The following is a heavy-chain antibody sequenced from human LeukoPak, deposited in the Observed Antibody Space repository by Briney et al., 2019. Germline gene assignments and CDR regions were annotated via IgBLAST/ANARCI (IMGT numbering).Heavy chain of an antibody. D-gene: IGHD3-22*01. CDR1: GFTFSSYG. Sequence: GGSLRLSCAASGFTFSSYGMHWVRQAPGKGLEWVAVISYEGRNKYYADSVKGGFTISRDNSKDTVDLQMNSLRAEDTAVYYCAKDHAQRLYYDSSGSHFDYWGQGTLITVSS. J-gene: IGHJ4*02. V-gene: IGHV3-30*18. CDR3: AKDHAQRLYYDSSGSHFDY. CDR2: ISYEGRNK.